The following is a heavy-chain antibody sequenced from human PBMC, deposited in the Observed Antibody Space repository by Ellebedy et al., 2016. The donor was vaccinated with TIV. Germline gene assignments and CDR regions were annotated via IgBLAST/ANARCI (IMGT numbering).Heavy chain of an antibody. CDR2: IYYSGST. D-gene: IGHD6-19*01. CDR1: GGSISSSSYY. V-gene: IGHV4-39*07. Sequence: SETLSLTXTVSGGSISSSSYYWGWIRQPPGKGLEWIGSIYYSGSTYYNPSLKSRVTISVDTSKNQFSLKLSSVTAADTAVYYCARDLIFGAVAGVGGGMDVWGQGTTVTVSS. CDR3: ARDLIFGAVAGVGGGMDV. J-gene: IGHJ6*02.